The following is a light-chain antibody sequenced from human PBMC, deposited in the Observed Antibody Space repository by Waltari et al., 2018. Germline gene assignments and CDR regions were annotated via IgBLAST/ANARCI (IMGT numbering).Light chain of an antibody. CDR2: DAF. J-gene: IGKJ5*01. CDR3: QQRSNWIT. CDR1: QSVSSH. Sequence: ELVLTQSPATLSLSPGDRATLSCRASQSVSSHLAWYQQKPGQAPRLLIYDAFNRATGIPARFSGSGSGTDFTLTISSLEPEDFAVYYCQQRSNWITFGQGTRLEIK. V-gene: IGKV3-11*01.